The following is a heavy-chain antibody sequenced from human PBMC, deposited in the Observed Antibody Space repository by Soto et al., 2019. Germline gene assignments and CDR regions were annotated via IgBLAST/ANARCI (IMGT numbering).Heavy chain of an antibody. V-gene: IGHV1-46*01. D-gene: IGHD3-22*01. CDR1: GYTFTSHY. CDR2: INPSGGST. J-gene: IGHJ3*02. CDR3: ARIGDYYDSSGPRDDAFDI. Sequence: ASVKVSCKASGYTFTSHYMHWVRQAPGQGLEWMGIINPSGGSTSYAQKFQGRVTMTRDTSTSTVYMELSSLRSEDTAVYYCARIGDYYDSSGPRDDAFDIWGQGTMVTVSS.